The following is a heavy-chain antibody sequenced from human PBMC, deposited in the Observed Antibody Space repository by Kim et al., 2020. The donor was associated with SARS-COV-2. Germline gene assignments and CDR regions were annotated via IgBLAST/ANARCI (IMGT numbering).Heavy chain of an antibody. CDR1: GFTFDDYA. J-gene: IGHJ4*02. Sequence: GGSLRLSCAASGFTFDDYAMHWVRQAPGKGLEWVSGISWNSGSIGYADSVKGRFTISRDNAKNSLYLQMNSLRAEDTALYYCAKDIGSNKYYFDYWGQGT. CDR2: ISWNSGSI. V-gene: IGHV3-9*01. D-gene: IGHD5-12*01. CDR3: AKDIGSNKYYFDY.